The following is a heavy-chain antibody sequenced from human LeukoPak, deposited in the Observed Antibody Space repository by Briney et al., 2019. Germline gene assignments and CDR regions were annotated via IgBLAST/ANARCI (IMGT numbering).Heavy chain of an antibody. V-gene: IGHV4-59*01. CDR3: ARADYDILSIDY. CDR1: GGSISSYY. D-gene: IGHD3-9*01. J-gene: IGHJ4*02. Sequence: PSVTLSLTCTVSGGSISSYYWSWIRQPPGKGLEWIGYIYYSGSTNYNPSLKSRVTISVDTSKNQFSLKLRSVTAAGTAVYYCARADYDILSIDYWGQGTLVTVSS. CDR2: IYYSGST.